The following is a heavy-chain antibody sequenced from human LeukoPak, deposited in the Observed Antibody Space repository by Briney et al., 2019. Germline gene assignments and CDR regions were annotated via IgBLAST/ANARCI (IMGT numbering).Heavy chain of an antibody. D-gene: IGHD4-17*01. CDR2: ISSGGSTI. CDR3: ARSLHGDYSPEY. CDR1: GFTFSGYS. J-gene: IGHJ4*02. V-gene: IGHV3-48*01. Sequence: PGGSLRLSCVASGFTFSGYSINWVRQAPGKGLEWVSYISSGGSTIYYADSVKGRFTISRDNAKNSLYLQMNSLRAEDTAVYYCARSLHGDYSPEYWGQGTLVTVSS.